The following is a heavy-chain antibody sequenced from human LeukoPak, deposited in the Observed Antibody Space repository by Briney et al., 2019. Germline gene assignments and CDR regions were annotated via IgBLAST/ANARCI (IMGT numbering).Heavy chain of an antibody. D-gene: IGHD3-10*01. J-gene: IGHJ4*02. CDR3: ATLGVRGAPYYFDY. CDR1: GFTFSSYS. CDR2: ISSSGYYI. Sequence: GGSLRLSCAASGFTFSSYSMNWVRQAPGKGLEWVSSISSSGYYIYYADSLKGRFTISRDNTKNSLYLQMSSLRAEDTAVYYCATLGVRGAPYYFDYWGQGTLVTVSS. V-gene: IGHV3-21*01.